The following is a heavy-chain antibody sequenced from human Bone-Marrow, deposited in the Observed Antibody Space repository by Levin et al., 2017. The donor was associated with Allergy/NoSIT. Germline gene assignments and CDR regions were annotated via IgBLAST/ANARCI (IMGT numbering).Heavy chain of an antibody. Sequence: GGSLRLSCAASGFTFSTFTMNWVRQAPGKGLEWLSCISSSGSYISYADSVKGRFTVSRDNAKNSLFLQMDSLRAEDTAVYYGARDANYDIMTGYGDALDFWGQGTVVTVSS. D-gene: IGHD3-9*01. CDR2: ISSSGSYI. CDR3: ARDANYDIMTGYGDALDF. CDR1: GFTFSTFT. V-gene: IGHV3-21*01. J-gene: IGHJ3*01.